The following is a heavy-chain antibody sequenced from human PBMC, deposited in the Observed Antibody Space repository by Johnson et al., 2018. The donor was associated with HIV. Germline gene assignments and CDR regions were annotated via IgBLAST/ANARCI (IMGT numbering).Heavy chain of an antibody. D-gene: IGHD5-18*01. V-gene: IGHV3-33*01. CDR2: LWKAGSHK. CDR3: ARDGAYSYFAFDM. Sequence: QVQLVESGGGVVQPGRSLRLSCAVSGFTVSNYGMHWVRQAPGKGLEWVAVLWKAGSHKYYTDSVKGRFTISRDNSKNTLYLQMNSLRAEDTALYYCARDGAYSYFAFDMWGQGTMVTVSS. CDR1: GFTVSNYG. J-gene: IGHJ3*02.